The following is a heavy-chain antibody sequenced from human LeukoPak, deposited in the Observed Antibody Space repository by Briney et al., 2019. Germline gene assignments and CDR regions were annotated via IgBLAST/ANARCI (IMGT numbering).Heavy chain of an antibody. CDR1: GYTFTSYY. V-gene: IGHV1-46*01. Sequence: GASVKVSCKASGYTFTSYYMHWVRQAPGQGLEWMGIINPSGGSTSYAQKFQGRVTITADKSTSTAYMELSSLRPEDTAVYYCARDGGGYGDYAKWGQGTLVTVSS. D-gene: IGHD4-17*01. CDR2: INPSGGST. CDR3: ARDGGGYGDYAK. J-gene: IGHJ4*02.